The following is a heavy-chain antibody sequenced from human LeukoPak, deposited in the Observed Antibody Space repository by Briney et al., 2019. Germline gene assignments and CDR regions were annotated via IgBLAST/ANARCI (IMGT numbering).Heavy chain of an antibody. V-gene: IGHV3-21*01. D-gene: IGHD2-2*01. Sequence: GGSLRLSCAASGFTFSSYSMNWVRQAPGKGLEWVSSISSSSSYIYYADSVKGRFAISRDNAKNSLYLQMNSLRAEDTAVYYCARSQGYCSSTSCSADYWGQGTLVTVSS. CDR2: ISSSSSYI. CDR3: ARSQGYCSSTSCSADY. CDR1: GFTFSSYS. J-gene: IGHJ4*02.